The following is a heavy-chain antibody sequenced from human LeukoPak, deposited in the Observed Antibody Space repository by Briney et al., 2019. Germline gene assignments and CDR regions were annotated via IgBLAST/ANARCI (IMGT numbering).Heavy chain of an antibody. CDR1: GFTFVDYA. V-gene: IGHV3-9*01. J-gene: IGHJ4*02. CDR3: AKDTAAVLRLFDY. D-gene: IGHD3-3*01. Sequence: GGSLRLSCAASGFTFVDYAMHWVRQSPGKGREWGSCISWDSGSIGYADSVKGRLTISRDNAKNSLYLQMNSLRAEDTALYYCAKDTAAVLRLFDYWGKGTLVTVSS. CDR2: ISWDSGSI.